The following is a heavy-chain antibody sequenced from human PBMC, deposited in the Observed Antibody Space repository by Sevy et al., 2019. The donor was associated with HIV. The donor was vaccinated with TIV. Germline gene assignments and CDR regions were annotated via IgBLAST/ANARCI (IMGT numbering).Heavy chain of an antibody. V-gene: IGHV3-33*01. CDR1: GFTFSSYG. CDR2: IWYDGSNK. CDR3: AREDCSGGSCYSDH. J-gene: IGHJ4*02. D-gene: IGHD2-15*01. Sequence: GGSLRLSCAASGFTFSSYGMHWVRQAPGKGLEWVAVIWYDGSNKYYADSVKGQFTISRDNSKNTLYLQMNSLRAEDTAVYYCAREDCSGGSCYSDHWGQGTLVTVSS.